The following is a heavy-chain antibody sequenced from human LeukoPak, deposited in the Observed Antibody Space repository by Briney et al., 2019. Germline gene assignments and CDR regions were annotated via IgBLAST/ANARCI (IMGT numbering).Heavy chain of an antibody. J-gene: IGHJ4*02. CDR3: ARGLRRRGGASSGYYYVLDY. CDR1: GRSFSGYY. Sequence: PSETLSLTCAVYGRSFSGYYWSWIRQPPGKGLEWIGEINHSGSTNYNPSLKSRVTISVDTSKNQFSLKLSSVTAADTAVYYCARGLRRRGGASSGYYYVLDYWGQGTLVTVSS. V-gene: IGHV4-34*01. D-gene: IGHD3-22*01. CDR2: INHSGST.